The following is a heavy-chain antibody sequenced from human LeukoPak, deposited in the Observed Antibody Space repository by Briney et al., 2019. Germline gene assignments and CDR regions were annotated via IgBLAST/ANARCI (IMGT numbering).Heavy chain of an antibody. Sequence: SETLSLTCTVSGGSISSYYWSWIRQPPGKGLVWIGYIYYSGSTNYNPSLKSRVTISVDTSKNQFSLKLGSVTAADTAVYYCARLWFGELFDPWGQGTLVTVSS. CDR3: ARLWFGELFDP. CDR2: IYYSGST. CDR1: GGSISSYY. D-gene: IGHD3-10*01. J-gene: IGHJ5*02. V-gene: IGHV4-59*08.